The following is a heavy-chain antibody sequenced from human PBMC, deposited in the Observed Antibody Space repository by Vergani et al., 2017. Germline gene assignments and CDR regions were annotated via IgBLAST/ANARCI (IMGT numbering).Heavy chain of an antibody. J-gene: IGHJ6*02. CDR1: GFISSSYW. Sequence: EGQLVESGGDLVQRGGSLRLSCAASGFISSSYWMSWVRQAPGKGLEWVANVNQDGSEKYYVDSLRGRFTISRDNAKNSIYLQMNSLRAEDTAVYFCVRVPLIGRASGNYGINNYHGMDVWRQGTTVIVSS. D-gene: IGHD3-10*01. CDR2: VNQDGSEK. CDR3: VRVPLIGRASGNYGINNYHGMDV. V-gene: IGHV3-7*01.